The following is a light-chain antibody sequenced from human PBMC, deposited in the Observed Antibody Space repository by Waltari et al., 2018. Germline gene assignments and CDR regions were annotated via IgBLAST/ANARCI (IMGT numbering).Light chain of an antibody. Sequence: EIVMTQSPATLSVSPVQIATLSCRASQSVSSNLAGYQQKPGQAPRLRIYGASTKATGIPARFSGSGSGTEFTLTISSLQSEDFAVYYCQQYNNWPPLTFGPGTKVDIK. CDR2: GAS. V-gene: IGKV3-15*01. CDR1: QSVSSN. CDR3: QQYNNWPPLT. J-gene: IGKJ3*01.